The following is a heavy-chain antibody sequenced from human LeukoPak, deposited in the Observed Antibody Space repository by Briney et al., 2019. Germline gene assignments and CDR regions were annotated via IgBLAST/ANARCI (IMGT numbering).Heavy chain of an antibody. J-gene: IGHJ6*03. CDR3: AREWLRFGYYYYYMDV. CDR1: GGSISSGSYY. Sequence: SETLSLTCTVSGGSISSGSYYWSWIRQPAGKGLEWIGRIYTSGSTNYNPSLKSRVTISVDTSKNQFSLKLSSVTAADTAVYYCAREWLRFGYYYYYMDVWGKGTTVTISS. CDR2: IYTSGST. V-gene: IGHV4-61*02. D-gene: IGHD5-12*01.